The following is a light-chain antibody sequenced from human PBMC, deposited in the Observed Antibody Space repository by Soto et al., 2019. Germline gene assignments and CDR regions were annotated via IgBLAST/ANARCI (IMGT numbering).Light chain of an antibody. V-gene: IGLV2-8*01. J-gene: IGLJ1*01. CDR3: SSYAGSNNYV. Sequence: QSVLTQPPSASGSPGQSVTISCTGTSSDVGGYNYVSWYQHHPGKAPKLMIYDVSKRPSGVPDRFSGSKSGNTASLTVSGLQAEDEADCYCSSYAGSNNYVFGTGTKLTVL. CDR1: SSDVGGYNY. CDR2: DVS.